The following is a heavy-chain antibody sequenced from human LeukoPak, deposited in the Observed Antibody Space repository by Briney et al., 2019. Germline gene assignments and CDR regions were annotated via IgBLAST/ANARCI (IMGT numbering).Heavy chain of an antibody. J-gene: IGHJ4*02. Sequence: GRSLRLSCAASGFTFSNYWMTWVRQAPGKGLEWVANIKQDGSEKYYVDSVKGRFTISRDNAKNSLYLQMNSLRAEDTALYYSARKDQPRGTFDYWGQGILVTVS. CDR3: ARKDQPRGTFDY. CDR2: IKQDGSEK. CDR1: GFTFSNYW. D-gene: IGHD2-15*01. V-gene: IGHV3-7*05.